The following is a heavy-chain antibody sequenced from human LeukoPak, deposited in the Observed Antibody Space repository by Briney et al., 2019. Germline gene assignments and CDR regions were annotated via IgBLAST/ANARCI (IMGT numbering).Heavy chain of an antibody. CDR2: IANDGRFT. CDR1: GFNVSSNY. J-gene: IGHJ3*02. D-gene: IGHD2-8*01. Sequence: GGALRLFCAAPGFNVSSNYMSWGRQAPGEGVGWVAVIANDGRFTHYADSVKGRFTISRDNSKSTLEMQMNSLRAEDTALYYCVKEANGFDMWGLGTMVTVSS. CDR3: VKEANGFDM. V-gene: IGHV3-30*18.